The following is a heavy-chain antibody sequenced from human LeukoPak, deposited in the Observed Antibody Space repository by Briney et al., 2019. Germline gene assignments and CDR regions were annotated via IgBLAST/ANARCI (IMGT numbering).Heavy chain of an antibody. V-gene: IGHV1-46*01. D-gene: IGHD1-26*01. CDR3: ARDRNRGITWELKYYYYYMDV. Sequence: ASVKVSCKASGYTFTSYYMHWVRQAPGQGLEWMGIINPSGGSTSYAQKFQGRVTMTRDMSTSTVYMELSSLRSEDTAVYYCARDRNRGITWELKYYYYYMDVWGKGTTVTVSS. CDR2: INPSGGST. CDR1: GYTFTSYY. J-gene: IGHJ6*03.